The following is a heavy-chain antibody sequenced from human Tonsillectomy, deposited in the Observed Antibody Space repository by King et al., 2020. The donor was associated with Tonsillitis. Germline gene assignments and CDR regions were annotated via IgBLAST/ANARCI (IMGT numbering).Heavy chain of an antibody. CDR3: ARDPLPQFYYDSSGYTNWFDP. V-gene: IGHV1-46*01. D-gene: IGHD3-22*01. CDR1: GYTFTTYS. Sequence: QLVQSGAEVKKPGASVKVSCKASGYTFTTYSMYWVRQAPGQGLEWMGIINPSDGSTSYAQKFQGRVTMTRDTSTSTVYMELSSLRSEDTAVYYCARDPLPQFYYDSSGYTNWFDPWGQGTLVTVSS. J-gene: IGHJ5*02. CDR2: INPSDGST.